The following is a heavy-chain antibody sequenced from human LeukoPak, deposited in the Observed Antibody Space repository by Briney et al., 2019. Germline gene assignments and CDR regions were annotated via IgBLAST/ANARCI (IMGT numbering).Heavy chain of an antibody. Sequence: SQTLSLTCTVSGDSITSGSFYLSWTRQPAGRGLEWIGRIYTSGRTDYNPSLKSRVTMSVDTSKSDFSLNLSSVTATDTAVYHCARDPTGHGFYFDYWGQGIQVTVSS. V-gene: IGHV4-61*02. D-gene: IGHD3-9*01. CDR1: GDSITSGSFY. J-gene: IGHJ4*02. CDR3: ARDPTGHGFYFDY. CDR2: IYTSGRT.